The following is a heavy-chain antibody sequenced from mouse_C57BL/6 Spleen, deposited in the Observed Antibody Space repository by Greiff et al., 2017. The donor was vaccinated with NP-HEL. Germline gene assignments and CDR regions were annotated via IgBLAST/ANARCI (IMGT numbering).Heavy chain of an antibody. Sequence: VQLQQSGPELVKPGASVKISCKASGYAFSSSWMNWVKQRPGKGLEWIGRIYPGDGDTNYNGKFKGKATLTADKSSSTAYMQLSSLTSEDSAVYFCAREGPYFDYWGQGTTLTVFS. D-gene: IGHD3-3*01. V-gene: IGHV1-82*01. CDR2: IYPGDGDT. CDR1: GYAFSSSW. J-gene: IGHJ2*01. CDR3: AREGPYFDY.